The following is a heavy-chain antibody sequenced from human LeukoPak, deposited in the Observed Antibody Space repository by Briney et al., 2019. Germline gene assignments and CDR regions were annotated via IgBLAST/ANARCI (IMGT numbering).Heavy chain of an antibody. CDR3: ASVTAAAGNYHYGMDV. Sequence: GGSLRLSCAASGFTFSSYAMHWVRQAPGKGLEWVAVISYDGSNKYYADSVKGRFTISRDNSKNTLYLQMNSLRAEDTAVYYCASVTAAAGNYHYGMDVWGQGTTVTVSS. V-gene: IGHV3-30-3*01. CDR1: GFTFSSYA. J-gene: IGHJ6*02. D-gene: IGHD6-13*01. CDR2: ISYDGSNK.